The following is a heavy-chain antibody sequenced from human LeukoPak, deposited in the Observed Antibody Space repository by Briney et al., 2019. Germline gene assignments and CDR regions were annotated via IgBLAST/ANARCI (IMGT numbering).Heavy chain of an antibody. Sequence: SETLSLTCTVSGGSISTSRYYWGWIRQPPGKGLEWIGSIYYSGITYYNPSLKSRVTISLDTSKNQFSLKLTSVTAADTAVYYCAPVQWLADTWGYWGQGTLVTVSS. CDR1: GGSISTSRYY. V-gene: IGHV4-39*01. D-gene: IGHD6-19*01. CDR3: APVQWLADTWGY. CDR2: IYYSGIT. J-gene: IGHJ4*02.